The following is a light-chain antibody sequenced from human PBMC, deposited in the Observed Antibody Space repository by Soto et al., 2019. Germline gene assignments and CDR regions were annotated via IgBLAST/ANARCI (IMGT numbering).Light chain of an antibody. CDR2: SAS. Sequence: IQLTQSPSSLSASVGDIVTITFQASRGISSYLAWYQQKPGKAPKLLVYSASTLQSGVPSRFSGSGSGPDFTLTISSLQPEDSATYFCQQLNSYPQTFGQGTRLE. CDR3: QQLNSYPQT. CDR1: RGISSY. V-gene: IGKV1-9*01. J-gene: IGKJ5*01.